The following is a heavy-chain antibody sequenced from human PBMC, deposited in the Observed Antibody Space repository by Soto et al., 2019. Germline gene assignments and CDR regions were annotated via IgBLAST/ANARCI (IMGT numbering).Heavy chain of an antibody. CDR1: GYTFTSYG. D-gene: IGHD3-10*01. CDR2: ISAYNGNT. CDR3: ARDLWFSLRGKNFDY. Sequence: GASVKVSCKASGYTFTSYGISWVRQAPGQGLEWMGWISAYNGNTNYAQKLQGRVTMTTDTSTSTAYMELRSLRSDDTAVYYCARDLWFSLRGKNFDYWGQGTLVTVSS. J-gene: IGHJ4*02. V-gene: IGHV1-18*01.